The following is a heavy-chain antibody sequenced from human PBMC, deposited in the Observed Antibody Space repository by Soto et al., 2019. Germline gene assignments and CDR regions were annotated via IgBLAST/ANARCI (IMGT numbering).Heavy chain of an antibody. CDR1: GYTFTSYG. Sequence: GASVKVSCKASGYTFTSYGISWVRQAPGQGLEWMGWISAYNGNTNYAQKLQGRVTMTTDTSTSTAYTELRSLRSDDTAVYYCARDPYSSSWYDTYGMDVRGQGTTVTVSS. CDR2: ISAYNGNT. V-gene: IGHV1-18*01. J-gene: IGHJ6*02. D-gene: IGHD6-13*01. CDR3: ARDPYSSSWYDTYGMDV.